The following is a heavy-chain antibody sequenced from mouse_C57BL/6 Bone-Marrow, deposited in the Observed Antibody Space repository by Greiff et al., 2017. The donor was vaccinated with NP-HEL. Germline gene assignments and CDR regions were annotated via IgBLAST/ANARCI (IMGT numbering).Heavy chain of an antibody. CDR3: TRDYGSSLSYWYFDV. D-gene: IGHD1-1*01. Sequence: LQESGAELVRPGASVTLSCKASGYTFTDYEMHWVKQTPVHGLEWIGAIDPETGGTAYNQKFKGKAILTADKSSSTAYMELRSLTSEDSAVYYCTRDYGSSLSYWYFDVWGTGTTVTVSS. CDR1: GYTFTDYE. CDR2: IDPETGGT. J-gene: IGHJ1*03. V-gene: IGHV1-15*01.